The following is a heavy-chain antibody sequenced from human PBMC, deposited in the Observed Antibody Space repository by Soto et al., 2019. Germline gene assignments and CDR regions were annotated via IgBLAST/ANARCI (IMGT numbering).Heavy chain of an antibody. Sequence: EVQLVESGGGLVQPGGSLKLSCAASGFTFSGSAMHWVRQASGKGLEWVGRIRSKANNYATAYAASVKGRFTISRDDSQNTAYLPMDSLDTEDTAVYYCTSPRIAVAGMFGYFDLWGRGTLVTVSS. CDR2: IRSKANNYAT. CDR3: TSPRIAVAGMFGYFDL. J-gene: IGHJ2*01. CDR1: GFTFSGSA. D-gene: IGHD6-19*01. V-gene: IGHV3-73*01.